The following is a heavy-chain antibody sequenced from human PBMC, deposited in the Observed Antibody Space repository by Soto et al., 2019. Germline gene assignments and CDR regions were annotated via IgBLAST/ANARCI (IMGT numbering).Heavy chain of an antibody. CDR1: GFTFDDYA. Sequence: EVQLVESGGGLVQPGRSLRLSCAASGFTFDDYAMHWVRQAPGKGLEWVSGISWNSGSIGYADSVMGRFTISRDNAKNALYLQMNSLRAEDTSLYYCAKDIRAVAGTASRYYYYGMDVWGEGTTVTVSS. J-gene: IGHJ6*04. CDR3: AKDIRAVAGTASRYYYYGMDV. D-gene: IGHD6-19*01. V-gene: IGHV3-9*01. CDR2: ISWNSGSI.